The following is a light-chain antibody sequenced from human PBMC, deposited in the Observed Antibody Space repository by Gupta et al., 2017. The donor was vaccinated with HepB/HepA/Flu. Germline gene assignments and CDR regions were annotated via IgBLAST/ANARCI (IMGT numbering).Light chain of an antibody. CDR2: VKSDGTH. J-gene: IGLJ2*01. V-gene: IGLV4-69*02. CDR3: QTWGAGIVV. CDR1: SWHSRYA. Sequence: QLVLTQSPSASASLGASVKLTCTLSSWHSRYAIAWHQQQPEKGPRFLMKVKSDGTHNKGDGIPKRFSGSSSGAERYLTISSLHSEDEADYYCQTWGAGIVVFGGGTKLTVL.